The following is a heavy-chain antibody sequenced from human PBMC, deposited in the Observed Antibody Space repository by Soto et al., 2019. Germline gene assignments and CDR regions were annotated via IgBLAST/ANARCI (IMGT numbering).Heavy chain of an antibody. CDR2: INSDGSST. CDR3: ATDILTGYYPDY. J-gene: IGHJ4*02. CDR1: GFTFSSYW. Sequence: GGSLRLSCAASGFTFSSYWMHWVRQAPGKGLVWVSRINSDGSSTSYADSVKGRFTISRDNAKNTLYLQMNSLRAEDTAVYYCATDILTGYYPDYWGQGTLVTVSS. D-gene: IGHD3-9*01. V-gene: IGHV3-74*01.